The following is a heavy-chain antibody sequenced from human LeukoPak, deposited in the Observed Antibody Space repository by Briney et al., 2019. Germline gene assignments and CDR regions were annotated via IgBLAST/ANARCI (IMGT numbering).Heavy chain of an antibody. CDR3: AKHSMDYGDYVGEDY. V-gene: IGHV3-21*01. Sequence: PGGSLRLSCAASGFTFSSYIMNCVRQALGKGLEWVSYISSSSSYVYYADSVKGRFTISRDNAKNSLYLQMTSLRAEDTAVYCCAKHSMDYGDYVGEDYWGQGTLVTVSS. CDR2: ISSSSSYV. D-gene: IGHD4-17*01. CDR1: GFTFSSYI. J-gene: IGHJ4*02.